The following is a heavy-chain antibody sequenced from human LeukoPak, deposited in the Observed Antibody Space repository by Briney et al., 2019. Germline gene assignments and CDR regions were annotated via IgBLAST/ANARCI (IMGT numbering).Heavy chain of an antibody. Sequence: ASETLSLTCTVPAYTITRNNWSRHPHPPHKRLEWIGEINHSETTNYNPSLKSRVTISVDTSKNQFSLKLSSVTAADTAVYYCAGNDYLGYWGQGTLVTVSS. CDR3: AGNDYLGY. V-gene: IGHV4-34*08. CDR2: INHSETT. J-gene: IGHJ4*02. CDR1: AYTITRNN.